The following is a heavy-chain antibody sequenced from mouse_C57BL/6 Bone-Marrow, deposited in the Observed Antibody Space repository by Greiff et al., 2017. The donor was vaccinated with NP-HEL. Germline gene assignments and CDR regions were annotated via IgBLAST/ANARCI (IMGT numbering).Heavy chain of an antibody. V-gene: IGHV2-6*03. D-gene: IGHD2-4*01. J-gene: IGHJ4*01. CDR1: GFSLTSYG. Sequence: VQLQESGPGLVAPSQSLSITCTVSGFSLTSYGVHWVRQPPGKGLEWLVVIWSDGSTTYNSALKSRLSIRKDNSKSQVFLKMNSLQTDDTAMYYCARGPYDYGYAMDYWGQGTSVTVSS. CDR2: IWSDGST. CDR3: ARGPYDYGYAMDY.